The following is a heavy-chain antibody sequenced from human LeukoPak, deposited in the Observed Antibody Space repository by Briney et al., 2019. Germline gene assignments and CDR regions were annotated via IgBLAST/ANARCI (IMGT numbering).Heavy chain of an antibody. CDR3: ARDPPPDIVVVPAPQDAFDI. D-gene: IGHD2-2*01. CDR1: GFTFSDYY. V-gene: IGHV3-11*04. Sequence: KPGGSLRLSCAASGFTFSDYYMSWILQAPGKGLEWVSYISSSCSTIYYADSVKGRFTISRDNAKNSLYLQMNSLRAEDTAVYYCARDPPPDIVVVPAPQDAFDIWGQGTMVTVSS. J-gene: IGHJ3*02. CDR2: ISSSCSTI.